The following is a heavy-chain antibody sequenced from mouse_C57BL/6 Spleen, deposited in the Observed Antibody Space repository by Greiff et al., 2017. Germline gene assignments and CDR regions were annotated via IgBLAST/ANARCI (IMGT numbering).Heavy chain of an antibody. V-gene: IGHV1-15*01. CDR3: TGGTTVPYYFDY. CDR2: IDPATGGT. D-gene: IGHD1-1*01. CDR1: GYTFTDYE. Sequence: VQLQQSGAELVRPGASVTLSCKASGYTFTDYEMHWVKQTPVHGLEWIGAIDPATGGTAYNQKFKGKAILTADKSSSTAYMELRCLTSEDSAVYYCTGGTTVPYYFDYWGQGTTLTVSS. J-gene: IGHJ2*01.